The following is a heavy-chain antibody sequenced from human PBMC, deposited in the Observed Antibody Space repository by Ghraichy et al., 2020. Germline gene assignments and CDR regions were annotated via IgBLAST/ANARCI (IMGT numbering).Heavy chain of an antibody. V-gene: IGHV3-23*01. D-gene: IGHD2-2*01. CDR2: ISGSGGST. CDR1: GFTFSSYA. Sequence: GGSLRLSCAASGFTFSSYAMSWVRQAPGKGLEWVSAISGSGGSTYYADSVKGRFTISRDNSKNTLYLQMNSLRAEDTAVYYCAKDWGGYCSSTSCSKGAFDIWGQGTMVTVSS. J-gene: IGHJ3*02. CDR3: AKDWGGYCSSTSCSKGAFDI.